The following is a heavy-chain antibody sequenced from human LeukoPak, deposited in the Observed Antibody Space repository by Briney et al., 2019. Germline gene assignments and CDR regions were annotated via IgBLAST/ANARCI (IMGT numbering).Heavy chain of an antibody. CDR1: GFTFSSFA. D-gene: IGHD6-19*01. V-gene: IGHV3-30*04. CDR2: ISYDGSNT. Sequence: GGSQRLSCAASGFTFSSFAMHWVRQAPGKGLGWVAVISYDGSNTYYADSVKGRLTISRDNSKNTLYLQMNSLRAKDTAVYYCARDSDFAVAGTTPFDYWGQGTLVTVSS. J-gene: IGHJ4*02. CDR3: ARDSDFAVAGTTPFDY.